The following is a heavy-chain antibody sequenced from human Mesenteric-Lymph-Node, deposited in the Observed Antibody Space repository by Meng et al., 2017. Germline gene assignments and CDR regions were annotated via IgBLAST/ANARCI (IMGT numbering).Heavy chain of an antibody. CDR2: IYHSGST. CDR3: ARGPVMIVVGLLYYYYGMDV. V-gene: IGHV4-38-2*01. CDR1: GYSISSGYY. D-gene: IGHD3-22*01. J-gene: IGHJ6*02. Sequence: SETLSLTCAVSGYSISSGYYWGWIRQPPGKGLEWIGSIYHSGSTYYNPSLKSRVTISVDTSKNQFSLKLSSVTAADTAVYYCARGPVMIVVGLLYYYYGMDVWGQGTTVTVSS.